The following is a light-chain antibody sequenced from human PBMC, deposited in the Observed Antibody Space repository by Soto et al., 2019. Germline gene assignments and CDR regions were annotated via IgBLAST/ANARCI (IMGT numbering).Light chain of an antibody. CDR1: QSVSSS. Sequence: EIVLTQSPATLSLSPGERATLSCRASQSVSSSVAWYQQKPGQAPRLLIYDASNRVTGIPARFSGSGSGTDFTLTISSLEPEDFAVYYCQQRSNWPPAITFGQGTRLEIK. CDR2: DAS. V-gene: IGKV3-11*01. J-gene: IGKJ5*01. CDR3: QQRSNWPPAIT.